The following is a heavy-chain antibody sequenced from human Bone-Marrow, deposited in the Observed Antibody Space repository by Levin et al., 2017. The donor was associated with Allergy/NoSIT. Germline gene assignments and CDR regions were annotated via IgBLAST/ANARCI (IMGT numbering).Heavy chain of an antibody. CDR1: GFTFSRSW. J-gene: IGHJ4*02. Sequence: GGSLRLSCATSGFTFSRSWMSWVRQAPGKGLEWMANIRHDGREKYYVDSVKGRFTISRDNSKNSLYLQMDGLRVEDTAVYYCASEGNCTDGSCFDSWGQGTLVTVSP. CDR2: IRHDGREK. D-gene: IGHD2-15*01. CDR3: ASEGNCTDGSCFDS. V-gene: IGHV3-7*01.